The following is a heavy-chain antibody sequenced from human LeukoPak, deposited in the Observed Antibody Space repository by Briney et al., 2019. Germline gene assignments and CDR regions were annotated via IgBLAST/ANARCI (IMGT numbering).Heavy chain of an antibody. CDR3: ARDHTRVSPYYYYYYGMDV. Sequence: SETLSLTCTVSGGSISSSSYYWGWIRQPPGKGLEWIGSIYYSGSTYYNPSLKSRVTISVDTSKNQFSLKLSSVTAADTAVYYCARDHTRVSPYYYYYYGMDVWGQGTTVTVSS. J-gene: IGHJ6*02. D-gene: IGHD6-13*01. V-gene: IGHV4-39*02. CDR1: GGSISSSSYY. CDR2: IYYSGST.